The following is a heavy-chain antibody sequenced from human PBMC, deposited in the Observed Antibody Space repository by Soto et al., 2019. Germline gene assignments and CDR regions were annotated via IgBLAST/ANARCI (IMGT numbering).Heavy chain of an antibody. Sequence: LRLSCAASGFTFSSYGMHWVRQAPGKGLEWVAVIWYDGSNKYYADSVKGRFTISRDNSKNTLYLQMNSLRAEDTAVYYCASSGSYSPLDYWGQGTLVTVSS. CDR1: GFTFSSYG. J-gene: IGHJ4*02. CDR2: IWYDGSNK. CDR3: ASSGSYSPLDY. D-gene: IGHD1-26*01. V-gene: IGHV3-33*01.